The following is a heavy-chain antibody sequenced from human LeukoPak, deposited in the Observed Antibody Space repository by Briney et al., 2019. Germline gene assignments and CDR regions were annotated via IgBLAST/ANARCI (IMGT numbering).Heavy chain of an antibody. D-gene: IGHD5-18*01. CDR3: AKVGYSYGPLDY. V-gene: IGHV3-23*01. CDR1: GFTFSSYG. Sequence: PGGSLRLSCAASGFTFSSYGMTWVRQAPGKGLERVSGITDSGGGTYYADSVKGRFTISRDNSKTPLYLQMNSLRAEDTAVYYCAKVGYSYGPLDYWGQGTLVTVSS. CDR2: ITDSGGGT. J-gene: IGHJ4*02.